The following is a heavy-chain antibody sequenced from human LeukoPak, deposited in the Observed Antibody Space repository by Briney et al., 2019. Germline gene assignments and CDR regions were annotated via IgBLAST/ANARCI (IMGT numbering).Heavy chain of an antibody. V-gene: IGHV3-49*04. J-gene: IGHJ4*02. D-gene: IGHD5-12*01. Sequence: GSLRLSCTASGFIFGDYALSWVRQAPGRGLEWVSFIRSKTYGGTTEYAASVKGRFTISRDDSRSIAYLQMNSLKTDDTAVYYCSGVPDPWMGFDYWGQGTLVTVPS. CDR2: IRSKTYGGTT. CDR3: SGVPDPWMGFDY. CDR1: GFIFGDYA.